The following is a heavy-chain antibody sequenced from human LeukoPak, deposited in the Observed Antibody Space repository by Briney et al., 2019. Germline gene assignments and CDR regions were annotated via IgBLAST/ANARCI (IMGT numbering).Heavy chain of an antibody. J-gene: IGHJ3*02. D-gene: IGHD2-15*01. Sequence: SETLSLTCTVSGGSISSHYWSWIRQPPGKGLEWIGYIYYSGSTNYNPSLKSRVTISVDTSKNQFSLKLSSVTAADTAVYYCARALVVVAATFLDAFDIWGQGTMVTVSS. V-gene: IGHV4-59*08. CDR2: IYYSGST. CDR3: ARALVVVAATFLDAFDI. CDR1: GGSISSHY.